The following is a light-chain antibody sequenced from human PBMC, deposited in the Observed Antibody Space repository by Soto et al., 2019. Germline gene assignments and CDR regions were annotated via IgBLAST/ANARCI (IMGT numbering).Light chain of an antibody. Sequence: QSALTQPASVSGSPGQSIALSCTGTSSDVGAYNYVSWYQQYPGKAPKLMIYDVSNRPSGVSNRFSGSTSGNTASLTISGLQAEDEADYYCSSYTSSDTYVFGTGTKVNVL. CDR3: SSYTSSDTYV. CDR1: SSDVGAYNY. CDR2: DVS. V-gene: IGLV2-14*01. J-gene: IGLJ1*01.